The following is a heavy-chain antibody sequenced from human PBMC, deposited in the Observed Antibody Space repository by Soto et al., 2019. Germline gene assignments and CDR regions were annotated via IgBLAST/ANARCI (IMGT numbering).Heavy chain of an antibody. CDR2: INHSGST. J-gene: IGHJ4*02. CDR3: AKGFYGDYAGY. Sequence: QVQLQQWGAGLLKPSETLSLTCAVYGGSFSGYYWSWIRQPPGKGLEWIGEINHSGSTNYNPSLKSRVTISVDTAKTQFSLRLSSVTGADTAVYYCAKGFYGDYAGYWGQGTLVTVSS. CDR1: GGSFSGYY. V-gene: IGHV4-34*01. D-gene: IGHD4-17*01.